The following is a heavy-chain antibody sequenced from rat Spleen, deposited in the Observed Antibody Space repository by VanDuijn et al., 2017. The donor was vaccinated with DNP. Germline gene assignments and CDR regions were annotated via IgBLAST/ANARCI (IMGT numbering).Heavy chain of an antibody. J-gene: IGHJ1*01. CDR1: GFTFSNYY. Sequence: EVQLVESGGGLVQPGRSLKLSCAASGFTFSNYYMAWVRQAPKKGLEWVAAISASGSRTYYPDSVKGRFTISRDTAKSSLYLQMNSLKSEDTATYYCARANSGYGGYWYFDFWGPGTMVTVSS. V-gene: IGHV5-25*01. CDR2: ISASGSRT. D-gene: IGHD4-3*01. CDR3: ARANSGYGGYWYFDF.